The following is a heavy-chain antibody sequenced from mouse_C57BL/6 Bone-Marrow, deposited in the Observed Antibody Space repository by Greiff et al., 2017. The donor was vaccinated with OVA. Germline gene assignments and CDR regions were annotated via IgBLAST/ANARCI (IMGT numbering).Heavy chain of an antibody. CDR1: GFTFSSYA. CDR2: ISSGGNYI. D-gene: IGHD2-5*01. J-gene: IGHJ3*01. Sequence: EVKLVESGEGLVKPGGSLKLSCAASGFTFSSYAMSWVRQTPEKRLEWVAYISSGGNYIYYADTVKGRFTISRENARNTLYLQMSSLKSEDTAMYYCTAYYSNYGFAYWGQGTLVTVSA. V-gene: IGHV5-9-1*02. CDR3: TAYYSNYGFAY.